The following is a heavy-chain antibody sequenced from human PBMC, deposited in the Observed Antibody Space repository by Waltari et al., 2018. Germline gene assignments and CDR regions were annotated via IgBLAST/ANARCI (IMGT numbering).Heavy chain of an antibody. D-gene: IGHD3-16*02. CDR2: ISGSGATP. J-gene: IGHJ4*02. CDR1: GFSFMGFA. Sequence: EVQLLESAGGLVQPGEALRLSCAASGFSFMGFAMTWVRQAPGEGLGGVASISGSGATPFYADSVKGRFTIVRDNSRDTVYLQMNSLRVDDSAVYYCAKGSRGYTNYFFDSWGQGTLVSVSS. V-gene: IGHV3-23*01. CDR3: AKGSRGYTNYFFDS.